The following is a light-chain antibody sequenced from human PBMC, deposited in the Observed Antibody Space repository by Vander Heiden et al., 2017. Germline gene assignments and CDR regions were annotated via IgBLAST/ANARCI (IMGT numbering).Light chain of an antibody. CDR2: GTS. V-gene: IGKV3-20*01. CDR1: QRVGVTY. J-gene: IGKJ1*01. CDR3: QHYGDSLWT. Sequence: EMVLTQSPGILSLSPGERATLSCRASQRVGVTYLAWYQQKAGQAPRLLIYGTSTRANGIPGRFSGSGSGTDFTLTISRLEPEDFAVYYCQHYGDSLWTFGQGTKVEIK.